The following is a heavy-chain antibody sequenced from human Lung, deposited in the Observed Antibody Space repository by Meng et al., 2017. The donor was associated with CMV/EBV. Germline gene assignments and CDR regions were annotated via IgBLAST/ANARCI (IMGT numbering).Heavy chain of an antibody. CDR3: ARAAARPSDWFDP. Sequence: HIPWKESRPTLVKPTQTLTLTCTFSAFSLSTSGVGVGWILQPPGKALECLAIIYGDDEKRYSPSLESRLTVTEDTSKNQVVLTMTNMVPVDTATYYCARAAARPSDWFDPWGQGTLVTVSS. CDR1: AFSLSTSGVG. CDR2: IYGDDEK. V-gene: IGHV2-5*02. D-gene: IGHD6-6*01. J-gene: IGHJ5*02.